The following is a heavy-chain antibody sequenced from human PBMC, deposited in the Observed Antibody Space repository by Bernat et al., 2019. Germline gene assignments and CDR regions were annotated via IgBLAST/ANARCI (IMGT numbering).Heavy chain of an antibody. CDR3: ARDDTHGDYSGSGGAFDI. J-gene: IGHJ3*02. V-gene: IGHV3-30-3*01. D-gene: IGHD4-17*01. CDR1: GFTFSSYA. Sequence: QVQLVESGGGVVQPGRSLRLSCAASGFTFSSYAMHWVRQAPGKGLEWVAVISYDGSNKYYADSVKGRFTISRDNSKNTLYLQMNSLRAEDTAVYYCARDDTHGDYSGSGGAFDIWGQGTMVTVSS. CDR2: ISYDGSNK.